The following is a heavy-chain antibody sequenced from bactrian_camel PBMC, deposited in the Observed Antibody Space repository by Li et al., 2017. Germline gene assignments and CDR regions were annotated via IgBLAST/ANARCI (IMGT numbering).Heavy chain of an antibody. CDR3: AKVSLGTGNSWYVGENH. Sequence: VQLVESGGGLVQPGGSLTLSCAASGFTFSRYAMSWVRQAPGKGLEWVSAIDSDGGSTYYADSVKGRFTISRDNAKNTVYLQLHSLKTEDMGMYYCAKVSLGTGNSWYVGENHWGQGTQVTVS. D-gene: IGHD6*01. J-gene: IGHJ4*01. CDR1: GFTFSRYA. CDR2: IDSDGGST. V-gene: IGHV3S40*01.